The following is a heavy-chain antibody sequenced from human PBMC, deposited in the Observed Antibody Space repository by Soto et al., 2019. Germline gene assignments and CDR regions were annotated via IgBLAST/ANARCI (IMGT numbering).Heavy chain of an antibody. CDR3: ASQVGIPNNRVGVV. CDR2: INHTGSP. CDR1: GGPFNNYY. V-gene: IGHV4-34*01. Sequence: QLQLQQWGAGLLKPSETLSLTCAVYGGPFNNYYWSWIRQSPTKGLEGIGEINHTGSPNYNPSLKSRVTISIDTSKKQISLKLSSVTAADTAVYYCASQVGIPNNRVGVVWGQGTLVTVSS. D-gene: IGHD2-21*01. J-gene: IGHJ1*01.